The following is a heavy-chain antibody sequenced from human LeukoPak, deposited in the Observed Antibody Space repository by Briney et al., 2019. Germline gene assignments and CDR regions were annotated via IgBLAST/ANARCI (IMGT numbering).Heavy chain of an antibody. V-gene: IGHV4-4*02. J-gene: IGHJ4*02. CDR1: PDSTTSNF. CDR3: AREIVGGFNPGAY. D-gene: IGHD1-14*01. CDR2: IHRSGST. Sequence: SETLSLTCTVSPDSTTSNFWTWVRQPPGKALEWIGEIHRSGSTNYNPSLQSRVTISIDRSKNQIALELSSVTAADTAVYYCAREIVGGFNPGAYWGQGTLVTVSS.